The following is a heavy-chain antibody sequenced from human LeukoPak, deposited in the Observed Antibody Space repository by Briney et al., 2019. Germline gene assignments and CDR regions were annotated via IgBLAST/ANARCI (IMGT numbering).Heavy chain of an antibody. V-gene: IGHV3-21*01. CDR3: ARDQDYYDFWSGYYTLFDY. Sequence: GGSLRLSCAAAELTFSNYGMHWVRQAPGKGLEWVSSISSSSSYIYYADSVKGRFTISRDNAKYSLYLQVNSLRGEDTAVYYCARDQDYYDFWSGYYTLFDYWGQGTLVTVSS. J-gene: IGHJ4*02. CDR1: ELTFSNYG. D-gene: IGHD3-3*01. CDR2: ISSSSSYI.